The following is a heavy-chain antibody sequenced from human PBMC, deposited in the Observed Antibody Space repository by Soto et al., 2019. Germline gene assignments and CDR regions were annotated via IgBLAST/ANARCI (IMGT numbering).Heavy chain of an antibody. CDR2: IDQNGIT. CDR1: GDPISRSKW. J-gene: IGHJ6*02. V-gene: IGHV4-4*02. Sequence: KPSGTLALTCALSGDPISRSKWWTWVRQTPGKGLEWIGKIDQNGITNYNPSLESRVTILKDNSKNQLSLKLTSVTAVDSAVYYCARLNRDYYYYGMDVWGQGATVTVSS. CDR3: ARLNRDYYYYGMDV.